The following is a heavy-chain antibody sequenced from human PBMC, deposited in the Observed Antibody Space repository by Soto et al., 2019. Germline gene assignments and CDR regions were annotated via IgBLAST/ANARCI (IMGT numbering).Heavy chain of an antibody. D-gene: IGHD3-10*01. V-gene: IGHV3-48*01. CDR1: GFTFSSYS. Sequence: EVQLVESGGGLVQPGGSLRLSCAASGFTFSSYSMNWVRQAPGKGLEWVSYISSSSSTIYYADSVKGRFTISRDNAKNPLYLQMNSLRAEDTAVYYCARDVLWFGELSSYNWFDPWGQGTLVTVSS. CDR2: ISSSSSTI. CDR3: ARDVLWFGELSSYNWFDP. J-gene: IGHJ5*02.